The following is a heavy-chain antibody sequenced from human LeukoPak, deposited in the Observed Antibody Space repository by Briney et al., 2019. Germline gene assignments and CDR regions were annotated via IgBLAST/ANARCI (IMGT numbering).Heavy chain of an antibody. D-gene: IGHD3-10*01. V-gene: IGHV1-69*06. CDR2: IIPIFGTA. Sequence: SVKVSCKASGGTFSSYAISRVRQAPGQGLEWMGGIIPIFGTANYAQKFQGRVTITADKSTSTAYMELSSLRSEDTAVYYCARVHYFASGSYYNDPCYLDSWGQGTLVTVSS. CDR3: ARVHYFASGSYYNDPCYLDS. CDR1: GGTFSSYA. J-gene: IGHJ4*02.